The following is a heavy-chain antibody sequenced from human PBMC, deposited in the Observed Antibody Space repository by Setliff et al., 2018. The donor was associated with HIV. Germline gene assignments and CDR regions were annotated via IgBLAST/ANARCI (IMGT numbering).Heavy chain of an antibody. D-gene: IGHD2-15*01. CDR1: GGSISSSSYY. CDR3: ARSRRYCSGGSCGDGFFDY. V-gene: IGHV4-39*01. CDR2: IYYSGST. Sequence: SETLSLTCTVSGGSISSSSYYWGWIRQPPGKGPEWIGSIYYSGSTYYNPSLKSRVTISVDTSKNQFSLKMSSVTAADTAVYYCARSRRYCSGGSCGDGFFDYWGQGTLVTVSS. J-gene: IGHJ4*02.